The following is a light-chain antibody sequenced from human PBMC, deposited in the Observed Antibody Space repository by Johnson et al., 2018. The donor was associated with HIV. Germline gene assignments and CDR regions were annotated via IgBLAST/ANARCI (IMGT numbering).Light chain of an antibody. Sequence: QSVLTQPPSVSAAPGQKVTISCSGSSSNIGTNYVSWYQQLPGTAPKLLMFENNQRPSGIPDRFSGSKSGTSATLGITGLQTGDEADYYCGTWYTSLSAYVFGTGTKVTVL. J-gene: IGLJ1*01. CDR3: GTWYTSLSAYV. CDR2: ENN. V-gene: IGLV1-51*02. CDR1: SSNIGTNY.